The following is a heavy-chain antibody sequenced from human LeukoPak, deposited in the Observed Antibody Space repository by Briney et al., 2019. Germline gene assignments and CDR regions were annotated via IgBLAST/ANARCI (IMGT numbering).Heavy chain of an antibody. CDR3: ATPRGDYYYGMDV. J-gene: IGHJ6*02. V-gene: IGHV3-9*01. Sequence: PGRSLRLSCAASGFTFDDYAMHWVRQAPGKGLEWVSGISWNSGSIGYADSVKGRFTISRDNAKNTLYLQMNGLRAEDTAVYYCATPRGDYYYGMDVWGLGTTVTVSS. CDR2: ISWNSGSI. CDR1: GFTFDDYA. D-gene: IGHD3-10*01.